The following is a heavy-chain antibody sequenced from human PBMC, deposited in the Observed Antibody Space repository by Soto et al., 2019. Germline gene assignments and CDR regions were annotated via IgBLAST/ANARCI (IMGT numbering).Heavy chain of an antibody. V-gene: IGHV2-5*02. J-gene: IGHJ4*02. CDR3: AHKGSSDVPLDY. Sequence: HITLKESGPTLVKPTQTLTLTCTLSGFSLSSNGVGVGWIRQAPGKALEWLAFVYWDDVKHYSPSLERRHTITKDTSENEVDLTITNMAPVDTATYYCAHKGSSDVPLDYCGQGILVNVSS. CDR2: VYWDDVK. D-gene: IGHD2-21*02. CDR1: GFSLSSNGVG.